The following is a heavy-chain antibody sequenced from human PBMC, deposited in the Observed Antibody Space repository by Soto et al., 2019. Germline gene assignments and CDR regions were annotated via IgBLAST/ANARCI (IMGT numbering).Heavy chain of an antibody. CDR1: GFTFSSYG. CDR2: IWYDGSNK. D-gene: IGHD4-17*01. V-gene: IGHV3-33*01. CDR3: ARERVGSGPDYGDYYFDY. Sequence: GGSLRLSCAASGFTFSSYGMHWVRQAPGKGLEWVAVIWYDGSNKYYADSVKGRFTISRDNSKNTLYLQMNSLRAEDTAVYYCARERVGSGPDYGDYYFDYWGQGTLVTVSS. J-gene: IGHJ4*02.